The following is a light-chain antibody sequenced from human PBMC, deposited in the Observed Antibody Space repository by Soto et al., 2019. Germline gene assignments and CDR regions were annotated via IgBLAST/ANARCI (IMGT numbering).Light chain of an antibody. Sequence: QSVLTQPPSASGSPGQSVTISCTGTSSDVGLYDYVSWYQQHPGKVPKLLIYEVTQRPSGVPDRFSGSKSGNTASLTVSGLQAEDEADYYCSSYAGSNNPYVFGTGTKVTVL. CDR2: EVT. J-gene: IGLJ1*01. CDR3: SSYAGSNNPYV. V-gene: IGLV2-8*01. CDR1: SSDVGLYDY.